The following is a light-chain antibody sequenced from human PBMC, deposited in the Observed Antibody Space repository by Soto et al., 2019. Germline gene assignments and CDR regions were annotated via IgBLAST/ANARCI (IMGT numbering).Light chain of an antibody. CDR1: SSNIGAGYD. CDR2: GNS. Sequence: QSVLTQPPSVSGAPGQRVTISGTGSSSNIGAGYDVHWYQQLPGTAPKLLIYGNSNRPSGVPDRFSGSKSGTSASLAITGRQAEDEADYYCQSYDSSMSGYVFGTWNQLTVL. V-gene: IGLV1-40*01. CDR3: QSYDSSMSGYV. J-gene: IGLJ1*01.